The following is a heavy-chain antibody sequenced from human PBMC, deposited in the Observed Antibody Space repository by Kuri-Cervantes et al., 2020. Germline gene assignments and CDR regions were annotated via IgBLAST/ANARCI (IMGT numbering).Heavy chain of an antibody. V-gene: IGHV3-23*01. CDR3: AKEPYYYNLFDY. D-gene: IGHD3-10*01. Sequence: GGSMRPSCAASGFTLSSYAMSWVRQAPGKGLEWVSAISGSGGSTYYADSVKGRFTISRDNSKNTLYLQMNSLRAEDTAVYYCAKEPYYYNLFDYWGQGTLVTVSS. J-gene: IGHJ4*02. CDR1: GFTLSSYA. CDR2: ISGSGGST.